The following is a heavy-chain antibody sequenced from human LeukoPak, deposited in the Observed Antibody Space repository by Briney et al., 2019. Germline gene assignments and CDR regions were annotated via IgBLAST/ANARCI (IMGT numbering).Heavy chain of an antibody. J-gene: IGHJ4*02. CDR3: ASEIIFGSFDY. D-gene: IGHD3-3*01. V-gene: IGHV3-48*03. CDR1: GFTFSSYE. Sequence: GGSLRLSCAASGFTFSSYEMNWVRQAPGKGLEWVSYISSSDSTIYYADSVKGRFTISRDNAKNSLYLQMNSLRAEGTAVYYCASEIIFGSFDYWGQGTLVTVSS. CDR2: ISSSDSTI.